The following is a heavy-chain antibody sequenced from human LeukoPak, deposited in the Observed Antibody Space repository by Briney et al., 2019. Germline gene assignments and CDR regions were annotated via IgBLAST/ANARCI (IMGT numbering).Heavy chain of an antibody. J-gene: IGHJ4*02. CDR3: ARDSDILTGYLAFDY. CDR2: INPNSGGT. V-gene: IGHV1-2*06. CDR1: GYTFTGYY. Sequence: ASVKVSCKASGYTFTGYYMHWVSQAPGQGLEWMGRINPNSGGTNYAQKFQGRVTMTRDTSISTAYMELSRLRSDDTAVYYCARDSDILTGYLAFDYWGQGTLVTVSS. D-gene: IGHD3-9*01.